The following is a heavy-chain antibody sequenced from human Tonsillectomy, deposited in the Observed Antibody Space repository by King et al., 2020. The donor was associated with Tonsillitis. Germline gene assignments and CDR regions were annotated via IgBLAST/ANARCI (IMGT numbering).Heavy chain of an antibody. D-gene: IGHD5-18*01. Sequence: VQLQQWGAGLLKPSETLSLTCAVHGGSLSGYYWSWTRQPPGMGLEWIGEINHSGSTNYNPSLKSRVTISVDTSKNPFSLKLGSVTAADTAVYYCARGGYGNYFDSWGQGTLVIVSS. CDR2: INHSGST. V-gene: IGHV4-34*01. CDR1: GGSLSGYY. CDR3: ARGGYGNYFDS. J-gene: IGHJ4*02.